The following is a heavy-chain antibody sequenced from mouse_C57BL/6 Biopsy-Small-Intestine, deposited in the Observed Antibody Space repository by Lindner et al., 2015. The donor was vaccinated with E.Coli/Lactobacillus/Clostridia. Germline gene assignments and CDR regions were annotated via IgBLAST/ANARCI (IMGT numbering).Heavy chain of an antibody. CDR2: IYPGDGDT. CDR3: ARERSYYDYDWYAMDY. D-gene: IGHD2-4*01. J-gene: IGHJ4*01. CDR1: GYAFSSYW. V-gene: IGHV1-80*01. Sequence: VQLQESGPELVKPGASVKISCKASGYAFSSYWMNWVKQRPGKGLEWIGQIYPGDGDTNYNGKFKGKATLTADKSSSTAYMQLSSLTSEDSAAYFCARERSYYDYDWYAMDYWGQGTSVTVSS.